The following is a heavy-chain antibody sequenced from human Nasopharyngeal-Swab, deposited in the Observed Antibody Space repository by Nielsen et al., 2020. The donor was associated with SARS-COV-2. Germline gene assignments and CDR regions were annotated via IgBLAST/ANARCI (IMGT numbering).Heavy chain of an antibody. Sequence: ESLKISCTVSGGSISSYYWSWIRQPPGKGLEWIGYIYYSGSTNYNPSLKSRVTISVDTSKNQFSLKLSSVTAADTAVYYCARTMVRGVIDYWGQGTLVTVSS. J-gene: IGHJ4*02. CDR1: GGSISSYY. CDR3: ARTMVRGVIDY. CDR2: IYYSGST. V-gene: IGHV4-59*01. D-gene: IGHD3-10*01.